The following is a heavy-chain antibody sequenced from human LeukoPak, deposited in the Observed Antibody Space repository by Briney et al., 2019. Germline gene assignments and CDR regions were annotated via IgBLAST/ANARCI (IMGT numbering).Heavy chain of an antibody. D-gene: IGHD2-2*01. V-gene: IGHV3-48*01. CDR1: GFIFSSYS. Sequence: PGGSLRLSCAVSGFIFSSYSMNWVRKAPGKGLEWVSYISSSSSTIYYADSVKGRFTISRDNAKNSLYLQINSLRAEDTAVYYCAKDQSSFCSRSSCYALHYWGQGTLVTVSS. CDR2: ISSSSSTI. J-gene: IGHJ4*02. CDR3: AKDQSSFCSRSSCYALHY.